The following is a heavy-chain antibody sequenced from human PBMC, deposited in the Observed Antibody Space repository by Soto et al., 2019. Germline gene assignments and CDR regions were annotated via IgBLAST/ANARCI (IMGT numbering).Heavy chain of an antibody. CDR1: GGSISSSSYY. V-gene: IGHV4-39*01. D-gene: IGHD4-17*01. CDR2: IYYSGST. CDR3: ASPYYDYGDPHDY. Sequence: SETLSLTCTVSGGSISSSSYYWGWIRQPPGKGLEWIGSIYYSGSTYYNPSLKSRVTISVDTSKNQFSLKLSSVTAADTAVYYCASPYYDYGDPHDYWGQGTLVTVSS. J-gene: IGHJ4*02.